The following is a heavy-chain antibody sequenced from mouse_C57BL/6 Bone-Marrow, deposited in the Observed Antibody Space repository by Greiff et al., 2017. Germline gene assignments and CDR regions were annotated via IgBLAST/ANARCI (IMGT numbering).Heavy chain of an antibody. Sequence: QVQLQQPGAELVKPGASVKLCCKASGYTFTSYGMRWVKQRPGQGLEWIGRIHPKSGSTNYNEKFKSKATLTVDKSSSTAYMHLSSLTSEDSAVYYCARGEIRAEHYFDYWGQGTPHTVSS. V-gene: IGHV1-64*01. J-gene: IGHJ2*01. CDR3: ARGEIRAEHYFDY. D-gene: IGHD2-4*01. CDR2: IHPKSGST. CDR1: GYTFTSYG.